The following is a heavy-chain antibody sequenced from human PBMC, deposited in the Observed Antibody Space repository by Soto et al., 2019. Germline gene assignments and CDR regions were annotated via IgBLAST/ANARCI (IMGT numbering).Heavy chain of an antibody. V-gene: IGHV2-5*02. J-gene: IGHJ5*02. D-gene: IGHD3-10*01. CDR3: AHNPMVRGVIITWGSGWFDP. CDR2: IYWDDDK. CDR1: GFSLSTSGVG. Sequence: QITLKESGPTLVKPTQTLTLTCTFSGFSLSTSGVGVGWIRQPPGKALEWLAVIYWDDDKRYSPSLKSRLTITKDTSKNQVVLTMTNMDPVDTATYYCAHNPMVRGVIITWGSGWFDPWGQGTLVTVSS.